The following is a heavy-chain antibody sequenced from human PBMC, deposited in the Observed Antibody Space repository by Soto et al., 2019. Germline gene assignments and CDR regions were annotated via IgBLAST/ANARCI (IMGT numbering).Heavy chain of an antibody. CDR2: IRSKANSYAT. D-gene: IGHD3-3*01. V-gene: IGHV3-73*02. CDR3: TRPIFGPRSGYYYYGMDV. Sequence: EVQLVESGGGLVQPGGSLKLSCAASGFTFSGSAMHWVRQASGKGLEWVGRIRSKANSYATAYAASVKGRFTISRDDSKNTAYLQMNSMKTEDTAVYYCTRPIFGPRSGYYYYGMDVWGQGTTVTVSS. J-gene: IGHJ6*02. CDR1: GFTFSGSA.